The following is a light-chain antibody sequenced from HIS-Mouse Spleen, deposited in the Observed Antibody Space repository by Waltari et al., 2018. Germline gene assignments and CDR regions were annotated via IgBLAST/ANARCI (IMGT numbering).Light chain of an antibody. V-gene: IGLV2-8*01. CDR3: SSYAGSNNVV. Sequence: QSALTQPPSASGSPGQSVTISCTGTSSDVGGYNYVSWYQQHPGKAPKLMIYEVSKRPSGFPGRFAGSKAGNTACLTVSGLQAEDEADYYCSSYAGSNNVVFGGGTKLTVL. J-gene: IGLJ2*01. CDR1: SSDVGGYNY. CDR2: EVS.